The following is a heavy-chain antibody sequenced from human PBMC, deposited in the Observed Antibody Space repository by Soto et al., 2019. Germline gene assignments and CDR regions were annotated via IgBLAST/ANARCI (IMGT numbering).Heavy chain of an antibody. CDR2: IYPGDSDT. CDR1: GYSFTSYW. D-gene: IGHD3-9*01. CDR3: ARLGFEHDTSTAYYNVLQYYGVDV. V-gene: IGHV5-51*01. Sequence: GESLKISCKGSGYSFTSYWIGWVRQMPGKGLELMGIIYPGDSDTRYSPSFQGQVTISADKSIRTAYLQWSTLKASDTAKYYCARLGFEHDTSTAYYNVLQYYGVDVWGQGTSVTVSS. J-gene: IGHJ6*02.